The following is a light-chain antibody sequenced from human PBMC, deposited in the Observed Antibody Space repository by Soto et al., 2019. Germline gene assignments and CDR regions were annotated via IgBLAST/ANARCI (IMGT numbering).Light chain of an antibody. J-gene: IGKJ4*01. V-gene: IGKV3D-20*02. CDR2: AAS. CDR1: QSVDSKY. Sequence: EIVLTQSPGTLSLSPGERATLSCRASQSVDSKYLAWYQQKPGQAPRILIFAASSRATGIPDRFSGSGSGTDFTLTISRLEPGDFAVYYCQQRYNWPLTFGGGTTVEI. CDR3: QQRYNWPLT.